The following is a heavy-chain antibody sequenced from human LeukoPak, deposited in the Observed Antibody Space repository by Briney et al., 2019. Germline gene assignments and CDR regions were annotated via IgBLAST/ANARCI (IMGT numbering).Heavy chain of an antibody. D-gene: IGHD7-27*01. CDR3: AREANWGSYFDY. V-gene: IGHV3-21*01. CDR1: GFTFSSYS. Sequence: GGSLRLSCAASGFTFSSYSMNWVRQAPGKGLEWVSSISSNSSYIYYADSVKGRFTISRDNAKNSLYLQMNSLRAEDTAVYYCAREANWGSYFDYWGQGTLVTVSS. J-gene: IGHJ4*02. CDR2: ISSNSSYI.